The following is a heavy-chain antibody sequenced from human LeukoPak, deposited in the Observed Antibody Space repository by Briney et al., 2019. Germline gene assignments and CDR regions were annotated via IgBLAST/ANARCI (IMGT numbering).Heavy chain of an antibody. CDR2: ISSSSSYI. V-gene: IGHV3-21*01. J-gene: IGHJ4*02. D-gene: IGHD6-13*01. CDR1: GFTFSSYS. Sequence: PGGSLRLSCAASGFTFSSYSMNWVRQAPGKGLEWVSSISSSSSYIYYADSVKGRFTISRDNAKNSLYLQMNSLRAEDTAVYYCARSLYSSSWFGPYYFDYWGQGTLVTVSS. CDR3: ARSLYSSSWFGPYYFDY.